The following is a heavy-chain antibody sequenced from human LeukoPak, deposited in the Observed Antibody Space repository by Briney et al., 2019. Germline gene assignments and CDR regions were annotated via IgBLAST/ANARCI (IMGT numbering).Heavy chain of an antibody. CDR3: ARDTYYYGSGSYYRPPDYYGMDV. J-gene: IGHJ6*04. D-gene: IGHD3-10*01. CDR1: GYTFTSYG. CDR2: ISASNGNT. V-gene: IGHV1-18*04. Sequence: GASVKVSCKASGYTFTSYGISWVRQAPGQGLEWMGWISASNGNTNYAQKLQGRVTMTTDTSTSTAYMELRSLRSDDTAVYYCARDTYYYGSGSYYRPPDYYGMDVWGKGTTVTVSS.